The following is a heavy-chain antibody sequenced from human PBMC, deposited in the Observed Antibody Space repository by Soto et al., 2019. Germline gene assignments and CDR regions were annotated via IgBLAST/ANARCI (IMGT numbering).Heavy chain of an antibody. D-gene: IGHD3-16*01. CDR1: GYTFTSYA. Sequence: ASVKVSCKASGYTFTSYAMNWVRQAPGQGLEWMGWINTYNGKTNYAQNLQGRVTLTTDTSTSTAYMELRGLRSNDTAIYYCAMVDVYVTPSPQDVWGQGTTVTVSS. J-gene: IGHJ6*02. CDR2: INTYNGKT. V-gene: IGHV1-18*01. CDR3: AMVDVYVTPSPQDV.